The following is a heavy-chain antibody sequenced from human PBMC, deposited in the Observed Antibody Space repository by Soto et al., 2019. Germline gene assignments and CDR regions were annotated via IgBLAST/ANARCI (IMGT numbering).Heavy chain of an antibody. CDR1: GFTFRSYA. CDR2: ISYDGSNK. J-gene: IGHJ2*01. V-gene: IGHV3-30-3*01. D-gene: IGHD4-4*01. Sequence: GGSLRLSCAASGFTFRSYARHWVRKAPGKGLEWVAVISYDGSNKYYADSVKGRFTISRDNSKNTLYLQMNSLRAEDTAVYYCARPLWRDDYNWGYFDLWGRGTLVTVSS. CDR3: ARPLWRDDYNWGYFDL.